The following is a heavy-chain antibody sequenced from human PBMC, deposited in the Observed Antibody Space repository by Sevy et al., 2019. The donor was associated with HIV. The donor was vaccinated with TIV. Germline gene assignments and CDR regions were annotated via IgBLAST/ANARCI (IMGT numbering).Heavy chain of an antibody. D-gene: IGHD2-2*01. J-gene: IGHJ6*02. CDR2: ISAYNGNT. CDR1: GYTFTSYG. CDR3: ARVNIVVVPAARSQYYYGMDV. V-gene: IGHV1-18*01. Sequence: ASVKVSCKASGYTFTSYGISWVRQAPGQGLEWMGWISAYNGNTNYAQKLQGRVTMTTDTSTSTTYMELRSLRSDDTAVYYCARVNIVVVPAARSQYYYGMDVWGQGTTVTVSS.